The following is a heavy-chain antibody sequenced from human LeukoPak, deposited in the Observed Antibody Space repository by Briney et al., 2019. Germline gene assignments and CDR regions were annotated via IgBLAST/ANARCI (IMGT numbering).Heavy chain of an antibody. CDR3: ARHVGSDWFDP. D-gene: IGHD1-26*01. CDR2: TYTSGGS. V-gene: IGHV4-4*09. CDR1: GGSISSYY. J-gene: IGHJ5*01. Sequence: SETLSLTCTVSGGSISSYYWGWLRQPPGKGLEWIGDTYTSGGSNYNPSLKSRLTISVDTSRNQFSLALSSVTAADTAVYFCARHVGSDWFDPWGQGTLVTVSS.